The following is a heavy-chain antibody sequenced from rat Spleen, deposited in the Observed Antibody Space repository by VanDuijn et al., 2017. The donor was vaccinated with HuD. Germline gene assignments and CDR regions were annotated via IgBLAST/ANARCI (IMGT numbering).Heavy chain of an antibody. J-gene: IGHJ2*01. Sequence: EVRLQESGPGLVKPSQSLSLTCSVTDYSITSSYGWSWIRRFPGNKMEWFGHISYSGGTSYNPSLKSRISITRDTSKNQFFLQLNSVTTEDTATYYCAATEYYAGSYYFHYWGQGVMVTVSS. CDR2: ISYSGGT. D-gene: IGHD1-12*02. CDR1: DYSITSSY. CDR3: AATEYYAGSYYFHY. V-gene: IGHV3-1*01.